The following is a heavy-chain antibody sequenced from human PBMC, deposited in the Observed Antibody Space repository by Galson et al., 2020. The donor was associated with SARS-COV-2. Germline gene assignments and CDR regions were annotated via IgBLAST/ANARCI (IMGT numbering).Heavy chain of an antibody. CDR2: IRSKANSYAT. CDR1: GFTFSGSA. V-gene: IGHV3-73*01. CDR3: TRLDV. J-gene: IGHJ6*02. Sequence: GESLKISCAATGFTFSGSAMHWVRQASGKGLEWVGRIRSKANSYATAYAASVKGRFTISRDDSKNTAYLQMNSLKTEDTAVYYCTRLDVWGQGTTFTVSS.